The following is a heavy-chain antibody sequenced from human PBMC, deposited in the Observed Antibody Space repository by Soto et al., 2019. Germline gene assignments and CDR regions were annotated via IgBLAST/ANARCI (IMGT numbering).Heavy chain of an antibody. J-gene: IGHJ6*02. V-gene: IGHV1-69*12. CDR1: GGTLRNYG. CDR3: SRGDATKIVVTTYYGMDV. D-gene: IGHD4-17*01. Sequence: QVQLVQSGAEVKKPGSSVRVSCKASGGTLRNYGISWVRQAPGQGLEWMGWIVPVFGTANYAQKFQGRVTITADESTSTVYMDVTSPRSEDTAVYYCSRGDATKIVVTTYYGMDVWGQGTTVTVSS. CDR2: IVPVFGTA.